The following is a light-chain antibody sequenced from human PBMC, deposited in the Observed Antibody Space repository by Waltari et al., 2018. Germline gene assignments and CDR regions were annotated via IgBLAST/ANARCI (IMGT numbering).Light chain of an antibody. CDR1: QSVRGS. CDR3: QHYVRLPAT. V-gene: IGKV3-20*01. CDR2: GAS. J-gene: IGKJ1*01. Sequence: EIVLTQPPGHLSLSPGERATLSCRASQSVRGSLAWYQQKAGQAPRLLIYGASSRATGIPDRFSGSGSGTDFSLTISRLEPEDFAVYYCQHYVRLPATFGQGTKVEI.